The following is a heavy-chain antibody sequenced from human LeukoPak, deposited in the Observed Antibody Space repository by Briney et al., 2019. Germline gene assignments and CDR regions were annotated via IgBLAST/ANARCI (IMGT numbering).Heavy chain of an antibody. D-gene: IGHD3-9*01. CDR3: ARGNDILTGYYGMDV. V-gene: IGHV4-30-4*01. J-gene: IGHJ6*02. CDR2: IYYSGST. Sequence: SSETLSLTCTVSGGSISSGDYYWSWIRQPPGKGLEWIGYIYYSGSTYHNPSLKSRVTISVDTSKNQFSLKLSSVTAADTAVYYCARGNDILTGYYGMDVWGQGTTVTVSS. CDR1: GGSISSGDYY.